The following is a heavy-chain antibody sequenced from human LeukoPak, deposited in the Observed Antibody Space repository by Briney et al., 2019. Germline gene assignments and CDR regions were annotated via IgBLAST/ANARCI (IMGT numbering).Heavy chain of an antibody. CDR2: ISAYNGNT. V-gene: IGHV1-18*01. CDR1: GYTFPSYG. D-gene: IGHD4-17*01. CDR3: ARGSYGETYY. Sequence: GPSVKVSCKASGYTFPSYGISWVGQAPGKGLEWMGWISAYNGNTNYAQKLQGRVTMTTDTSTSTAYMELRSLRSDDTAVYYCARGSYGETYYWGQGTLVTVSS. J-gene: IGHJ4*02.